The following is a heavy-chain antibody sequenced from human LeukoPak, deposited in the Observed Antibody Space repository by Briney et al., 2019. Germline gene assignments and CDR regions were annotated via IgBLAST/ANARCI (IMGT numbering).Heavy chain of an antibody. D-gene: IGHD2-2*01. CDR3: ARDPGFVVVPAGYMDV. Sequence: KPSETLSLTCTVSGGSISSYYWSWIRQPPGKGLEWIGYTYYSGSTNYNPSLKSRVTISVDTSKNQFSLKLSSVTAADTAVYYCARDPGFVVVPAGYMDVWGKGTTVTVSS. CDR2: TYYSGST. V-gene: IGHV4-59*01. CDR1: GGSISSYY. J-gene: IGHJ6*03.